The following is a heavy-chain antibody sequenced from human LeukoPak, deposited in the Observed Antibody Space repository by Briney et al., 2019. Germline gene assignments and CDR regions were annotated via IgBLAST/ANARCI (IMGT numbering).Heavy chain of an antibody. J-gene: IGHJ4*02. CDR1: GFNFRDHW. CDR3: AKNNGWFHLAQ. D-gene: IGHD6-19*01. Sequence: GGSLRLSCAVSGFNFRDHWMDWVGQAPGKGLEWVGHIKNDGSESYYVDSLKGRFSISRDNTNNAPYLQMNSLRVEDTAVYYCAKNNGWFHLAQWGQGTLVTVSS. V-gene: IGHV3-7*03. CDR2: IKNDGSES.